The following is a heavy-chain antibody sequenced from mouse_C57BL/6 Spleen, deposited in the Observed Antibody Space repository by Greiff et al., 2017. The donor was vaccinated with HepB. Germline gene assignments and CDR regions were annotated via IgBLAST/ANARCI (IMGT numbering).Heavy chain of an antibody. CDR2: IRSKSNNYAT. CDR3: VRHIYYDYDNYAMDY. V-gene: IGHV10-1*01. CDR1: GFSFNTYA. J-gene: IGHJ4*01. D-gene: IGHD2-4*01. Sequence: EVKLVESGGGLVQPKGSLKLSCAASGFSFNTYAMNWVRQAPGKGLEWVARIRSKSNNYATYYADSVKDRFTISRDDSESMLYLQMNNLKTEDTAMYYCVRHIYYDYDNYAMDYWGQGTSVTVSS.